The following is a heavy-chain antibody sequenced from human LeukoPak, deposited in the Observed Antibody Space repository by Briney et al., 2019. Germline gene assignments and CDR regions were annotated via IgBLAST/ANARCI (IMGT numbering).Heavy chain of an antibody. J-gene: IGHJ3*02. CDR3: ARDAGAAAEDAFDI. D-gene: IGHD6-13*01. CDR2: IWYDGSNK. Sequence: PGGSLRLSRAASGFAFSSYGMHWVRQAPGKGLEWVAVIWYDGSNKYYADSVKGRFTISRDNSKNTLYLQMNSLRAEDTAVYYCARDAGAAAEDAFDIWGQGTMVTVSS. V-gene: IGHV3-33*01. CDR1: GFAFSSYG.